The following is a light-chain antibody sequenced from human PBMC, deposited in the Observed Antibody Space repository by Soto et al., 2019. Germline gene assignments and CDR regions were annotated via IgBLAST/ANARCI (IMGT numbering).Light chain of an antibody. CDR3: AVWDDSLPGPV. Sequence: QSVLTQPPSASGTPGQRVTISCSGSSSNIGSNFVYWYQQLPRTAPRLLIYRNDQRPSGVVDRFSGSKSGTSASLAISGLRSEDEAEYYCAVWDDSLPGPVFGGGTKLTVL. V-gene: IGLV1-47*01. CDR2: RND. CDR1: SSNIGSNF. J-gene: IGLJ2*01.